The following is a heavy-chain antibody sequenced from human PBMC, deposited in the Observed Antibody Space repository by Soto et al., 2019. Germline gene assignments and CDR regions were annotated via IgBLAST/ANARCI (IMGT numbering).Heavy chain of an antibody. CDR3: ARALPDIVVVPAAIGWFDP. V-gene: IGHV3-21*01. D-gene: IGHD2-2*01. Sequence: PGGSLRLSCAASGFTFSSYSMNWVRQAPGKGLEWVSSISSSSSYIYYADSVKGRFTISRDNAKNSLYLQMNSLRAEDTAVYYSARALPDIVVVPAAIGWFDPWGQGTLVTVSS. CDR2: ISSSSSYI. J-gene: IGHJ5*02. CDR1: GFTFSSYS.